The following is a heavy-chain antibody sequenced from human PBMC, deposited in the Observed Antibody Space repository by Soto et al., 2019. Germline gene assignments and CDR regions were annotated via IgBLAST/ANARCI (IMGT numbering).Heavy chain of an antibody. J-gene: IGHJ3*02. Sequence: SETLSLTCTVSGGSISSCGYYWSWTRQHPGKGLEWIGYIYYSGSTYYNPSLKSRVTISVDTSKNQFSLKLSSVTAADTAVYYCARVGSGNDAFDIWGQGTMVTVSS. CDR2: IYYSGST. CDR3: ARVGSGNDAFDI. D-gene: IGHD1-1*01. V-gene: IGHV4-31*03. CDR1: GGSISSCGYY.